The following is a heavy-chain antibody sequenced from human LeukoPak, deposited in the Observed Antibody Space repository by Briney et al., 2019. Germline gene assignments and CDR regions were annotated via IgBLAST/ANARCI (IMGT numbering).Heavy chain of an antibody. Sequence: GASVKVSCKASGYTFTSYGISWVRQAPGQGLEWMGWISTYNGNTNYAQKLQGRVTMTTDTSTSTAYMELRSLRSDDTAVYYCARQGSIAAARSWYYMDVWGKGTTVTISS. CDR1: GYTFTSYG. J-gene: IGHJ6*03. CDR2: ISTYNGNT. D-gene: IGHD6-13*01. CDR3: ARQGSIAAARSWYYMDV. V-gene: IGHV1-18*01.